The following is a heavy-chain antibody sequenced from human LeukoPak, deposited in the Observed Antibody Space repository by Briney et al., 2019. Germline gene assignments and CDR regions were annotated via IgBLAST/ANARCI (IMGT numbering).Heavy chain of an antibody. CDR3: ATLIAAASFDY. CDR2: ISSSSRYI. J-gene: IGHJ4*02. CDR1: GFTFSTYG. Sequence: GGTLRLSCAASGFTFSTYGMNWVRQAPGKGLEWVSSISSSSRYIYYADSVKGRFTISRDNAKNSLYLQMNSLRAEDTAVYYCATLIAAASFDYWGQGTLVTVSS. D-gene: IGHD6-13*01. V-gene: IGHV3-21*01.